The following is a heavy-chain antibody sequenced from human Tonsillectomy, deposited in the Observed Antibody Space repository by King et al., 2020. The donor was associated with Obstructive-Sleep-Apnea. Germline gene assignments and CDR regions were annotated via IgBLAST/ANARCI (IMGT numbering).Heavy chain of an antibody. D-gene: IGHD1-26*01. CDR3: ARSGSYLSFGY. Sequence: VHLVESGGGLVQPGGSLRLSCAASGFTISDHYMDWVRQAPEKGREWVGRARNRANSYTTEYAASVKGRFTISRDDSKNSLHLQMSSLKDEDTAVYYCARSGSYLSFGYWGQGTLVTVAS. V-gene: IGHV3-72*01. J-gene: IGHJ4*02. CDR1: GFTISDHY. CDR2: ARNRANSYTT.